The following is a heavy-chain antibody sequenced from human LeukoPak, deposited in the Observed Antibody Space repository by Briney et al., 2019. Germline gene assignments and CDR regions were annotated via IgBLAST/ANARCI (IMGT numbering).Heavy chain of an antibody. J-gene: IGHJ4*02. CDR3: ARDLPFED. CDR1: GYTCIAYH. CDR2: IHPSSGAT. D-gene: IGHD2/OR15-2a*01. V-gene: IGHV1-2*06. Sequence: ASERVSCKASGYTCIAYHMHWVRQATGQWLEWMGRIHPSSGATNYAQRFQGRVTLTRDTSINTAYMELSRLTSDDTAVYYCARDLPFEDWGQGTLVTVSS.